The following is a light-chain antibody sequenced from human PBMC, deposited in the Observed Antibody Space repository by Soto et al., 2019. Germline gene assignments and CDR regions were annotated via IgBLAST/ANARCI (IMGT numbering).Light chain of an antibody. Sequence: QSVLTQPASVSGSPGQSITISCTGTSSDVGAYDFVSWYQHYPGKAPELVTFDVTHRPPGISDRFSGSKSANTASLTISGLQAEDEAFYYCSSYTTRSTLVFGGGTKVTVL. CDR1: SSDVGAYDF. CDR2: DVT. CDR3: SSYTTRSTLV. V-gene: IGLV2-14*01. J-gene: IGLJ1*01.